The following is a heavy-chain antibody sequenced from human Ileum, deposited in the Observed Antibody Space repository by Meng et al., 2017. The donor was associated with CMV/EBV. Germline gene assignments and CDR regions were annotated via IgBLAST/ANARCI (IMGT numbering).Heavy chain of an antibody. CDR3: AKDPFIVVVPATKSDY. V-gene: IGHV3-48*03. CDR1: GFSISTYE. CDR2: ISSSALNI. Sequence: GGSLRLSCAASGFSISTYEMNWVRQAPGKGLEWVSYISSSALNIYYADSVKGRFTISRDNSKNTLYLQMNSLRAEDTAVYYCAKDPFIVVVPATKSDYWGQGTLVTVSS. J-gene: IGHJ4*02. D-gene: IGHD2-2*01.